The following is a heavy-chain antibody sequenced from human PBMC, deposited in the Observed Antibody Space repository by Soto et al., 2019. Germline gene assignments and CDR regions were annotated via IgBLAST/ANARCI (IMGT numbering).Heavy chain of an antibody. CDR3: ARAPLELRDDWYFDL. CDR1: GFTFSSYS. Sequence: EVQLVESGGGLVQPGGSLRLSCAASGFTFSSYSMNWVRQAPGKGLEWVSYISSSSSTIYYADSVKGRFTISRDNAKNSLYLQMNSLRDEDTAVYYCARAPLELRDDWYFDLWGRGTLVTVSS. J-gene: IGHJ2*01. CDR2: ISSSSSTI. V-gene: IGHV3-48*02. D-gene: IGHD1-7*01.